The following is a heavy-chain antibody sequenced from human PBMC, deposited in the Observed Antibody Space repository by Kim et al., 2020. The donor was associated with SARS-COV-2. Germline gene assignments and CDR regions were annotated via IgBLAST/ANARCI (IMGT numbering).Heavy chain of an antibody. CDR2: IIPIFGTA. J-gene: IGHJ4*02. CDR3: AAYYGDLFYYFDY. V-gene: IGHV1-69*13. D-gene: IGHD4-17*01. CDR1: GGTFSSYA. Sequence: SVKVSCKASGGTFSSYAISWVRQAPGQGLEWMGGIIPIFGTANYAQKFQGRVTITADESTSTAYMELSSLRSEDTAVYYCAAYYGDLFYYFDYWGQGTLVTVSS.